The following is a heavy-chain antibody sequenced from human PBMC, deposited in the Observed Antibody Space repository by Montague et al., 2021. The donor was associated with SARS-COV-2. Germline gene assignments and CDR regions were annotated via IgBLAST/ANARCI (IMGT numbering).Heavy chain of an antibody. V-gene: IGHV3-11*05. D-gene: IGHD2-8*01. CDR3: ARDQSCSNGVCYTRGFDY. Sequence: SLRLSCAASRFTFSDYYMSWIRQAPGKGLEWISYISGSSSYTNYADSVKGRFTISRDNAKSSLYLQMNSLRAEDTAVYYCARDQSCSNGVCYTRGFDYWGQGNLVTVSS. CDR2: ISGSSSYT. CDR1: RFTFSDYY. J-gene: IGHJ4*02.